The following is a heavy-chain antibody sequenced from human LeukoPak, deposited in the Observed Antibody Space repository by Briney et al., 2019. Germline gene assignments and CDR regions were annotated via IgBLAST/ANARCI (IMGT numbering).Heavy chain of an antibody. J-gene: IGHJ5*02. CDR2: INPNSGGT. CDR3: ARCGVWSGSGWDLEWFDP. Sequence: GASVKVSCKASGYTFTDYYMHWVRQAPGQGLEWMGWINPNSGGTNYAREFQGRVTMTRDTSISTAYMELSRLRSDDTAVYYCARCGVWSGSGWDLEWFDPWGQGTLVTVSS. CDR1: GYTFTDYY. D-gene: IGHD6-19*01. V-gene: IGHV1-2*02.